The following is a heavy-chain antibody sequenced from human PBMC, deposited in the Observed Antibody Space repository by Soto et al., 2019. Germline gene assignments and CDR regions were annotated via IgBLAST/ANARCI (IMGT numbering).Heavy chain of an antibody. V-gene: IGHV4-59*01. Sequence: SETLSLTCTVSGGSISSYYWSWIRQPPGKGLEWIGYIYYSGSTNYNPSLKSRVTISVDTSKNQFSLKLSSVTAADTAVYYCERILYRSSTKRYYYYGMDVWGQGTTVTVSS. CDR3: ERILYRSSTKRYYYYGMDV. CDR1: GGSISSYY. J-gene: IGHJ6*02. D-gene: IGHD6-6*01. CDR2: IYYSGST.